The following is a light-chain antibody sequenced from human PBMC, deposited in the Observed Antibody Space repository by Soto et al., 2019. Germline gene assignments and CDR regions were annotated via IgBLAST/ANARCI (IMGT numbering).Light chain of an antibody. CDR1: QSVGNN. V-gene: IGKV3-11*01. CDR2: EAS. CDR3: QQHANWPLT. J-gene: IGKJ4*01. Sequence: EIVLTQSPATLSLSPGERATLSCRASQSVGNNLAWYQQKPGQAPGLLIYEASTRATGIPARFSGSGSGTDFTLTISSLEPGDFAVYYCQQHANWPLTFGGGTKVEIK.